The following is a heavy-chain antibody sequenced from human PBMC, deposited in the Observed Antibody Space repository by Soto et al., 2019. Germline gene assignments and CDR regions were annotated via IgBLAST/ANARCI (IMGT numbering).Heavy chain of an antibody. D-gene: IGHD3-9*01. CDR3: SKGSASHRPYFFDY. Sequence: PGGSLRLSCAASGFTFGGCAMGWVRQAPGKGLEWVSAIDGSGRSTFYADSVGGRFTISRDKSKNMLFLQMNSLSAGDSAVYFCSKGSASHRPYFFDYWGQGILVTVSS. CDR2: IDGSGRST. V-gene: IGHV3-23*01. J-gene: IGHJ4*02. CDR1: GFTFGGCA.